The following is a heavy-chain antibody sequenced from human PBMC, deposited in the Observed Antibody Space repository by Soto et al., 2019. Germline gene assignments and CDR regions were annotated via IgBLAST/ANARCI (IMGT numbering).Heavy chain of an antibody. CDR2: IYYSGST. CDR1: GGSISSGDYY. CDR3: ASHDYGEYWFDP. D-gene: IGHD4-17*01. V-gene: IGHV4-30-4*01. Sequence: QVQLQESGPGLVKPSQTLSLTCTVSGGSISSGDYYWSWIRQPPGKGLEWIGYIYYSGSTYYNPSLESRXXIXVXXSKNQFSLKLSSVTAADTAVYYCASHDYGEYWFDPWGQGTLVTVSS. J-gene: IGHJ5*02.